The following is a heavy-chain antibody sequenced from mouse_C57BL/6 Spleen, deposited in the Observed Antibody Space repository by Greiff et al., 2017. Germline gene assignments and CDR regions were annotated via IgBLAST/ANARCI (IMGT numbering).Heavy chain of an antibody. J-gene: IGHJ4*01. CDR1: GYTFTSYW. CDR3: TKKIYYDNDGEAMDY. V-gene: IGHV1-5*01. D-gene: IGHD2-4*01. Sequence: DVQLQESGTVLARPGASVKMSCKTSGYTFTSYWMHWVKQRPGQGLEWIGAIYPGNSDTSYNQKFKGKAKLTAVTSASTAYMELSSLTNEDSAVYYCTKKIYYDNDGEAMDYWGQGTSVTVSS. CDR2: IYPGNSDT.